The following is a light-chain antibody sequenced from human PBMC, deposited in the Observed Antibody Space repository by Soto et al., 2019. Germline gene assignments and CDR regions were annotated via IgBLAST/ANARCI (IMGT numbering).Light chain of an antibody. CDR1: SSDIGRYNY. Sequence: QSALTQPRSVSGSPGQSVTISCTGTSSDIGRYNYVSWYQHHPGKAPQLMIYDVTKRPSGVPDRFSGSTSGNTASLTISGLQAEDEADHYCCSYAGNYSYVFGTGTKLTVL. CDR2: DVT. J-gene: IGLJ1*01. CDR3: CSYAGNYSYV. V-gene: IGLV2-11*01.